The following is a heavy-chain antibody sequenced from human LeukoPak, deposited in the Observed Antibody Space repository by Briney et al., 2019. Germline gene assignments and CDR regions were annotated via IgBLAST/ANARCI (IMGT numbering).Heavy chain of an antibody. CDR3: ARKGTYYYDSSGYSVEYFDL. Sequence: ASVKVSCKASGGTFSSYAISWVRQAPGQGLEWMGRIIPIFGTANYAQKFQGRVTITTDESTSTAYMELSSLRSEDTAVYYCARKGTYYYDSSGYSVEYFDLWGRGTLVTVSS. CDR1: GGTFSSYA. V-gene: IGHV1-69*05. J-gene: IGHJ2*01. CDR2: IIPIFGTA. D-gene: IGHD3-22*01.